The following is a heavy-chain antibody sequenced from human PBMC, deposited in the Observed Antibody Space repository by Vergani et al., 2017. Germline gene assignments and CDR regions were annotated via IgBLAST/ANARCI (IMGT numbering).Heavy chain of an antibody. CDR3: ARQHANSSGCWLDGY. D-gene: IGHD6-19*01. Sequence: EVQLVQSGAEVKKPGESLRISCKGSGYSFTSYWISWVRQMPGKGLEWMGRIDPSDSYTNYSPSFQGHVTISADKSISTAYLQWSSLTASDTAMYYCARQHANSSGCWLDGYWGQGTLVTVSS. J-gene: IGHJ4*02. CDR2: IDPSDSYT. CDR1: GYSFTSYW. V-gene: IGHV5-10-1*01.